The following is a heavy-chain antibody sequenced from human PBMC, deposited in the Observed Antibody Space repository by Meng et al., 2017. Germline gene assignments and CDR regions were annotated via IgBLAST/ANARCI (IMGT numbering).Heavy chain of an antibody. V-gene: IGHV4-4*07. J-gene: IGHJ1*01. D-gene: IGHD4-17*01. Sequence: SETLSLTCTVSGGSISSYYWSWIRQPAGKGLEWIGRIYTSGSTNYNPSLKSRVTMSVDTSKNQFSLKLSSVTAADTAVYYCARERGIGTNDYGDYVPDHEYFQHWGQGTLVTVSS. CDR3: ARERGIGTNDYGDYVPDHEYFQH. CDR2: IYTSGST. CDR1: GGSISSYY.